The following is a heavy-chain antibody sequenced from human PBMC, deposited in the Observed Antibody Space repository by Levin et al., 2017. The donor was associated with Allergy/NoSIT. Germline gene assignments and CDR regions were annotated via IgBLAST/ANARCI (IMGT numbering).Heavy chain of an antibody. D-gene: IGHD3-3*01. V-gene: IGHV3-7*04. Sequence: GGSLRLSCAASGFIFSSYWMSWVRQAPGKGLEWVANIKQDGSEKFYVDSVKGRFTISRDNAKNSLYLQMNSLRVEDTAVYYCARDWRFSAFHIWGQGTMVTVSS. CDR2: IKQDGSEK. J-gene: IGHJ3*02. CDR1: GFIFSSYW. CDR3: ARDWRFSAFHI.